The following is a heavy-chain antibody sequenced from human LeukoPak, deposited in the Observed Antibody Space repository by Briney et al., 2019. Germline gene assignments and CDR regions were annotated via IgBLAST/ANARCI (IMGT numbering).Heavy chain of an antibody. CDR3: ARDRVRDSYDA. Sequence: GGSLRLSCAASGFTVSSNYMSWVRQAPGKGLEWVAFIRYDGSNKYYADSVKGRFTISRDNAKNSLYLQMNSLRAEDTAVYYCARDRVRDSYDAWGQGTLVTVSS. CDR1: GFTVSSNY. V-gene: IGHV3-30*02. CDR2: IRYDGSNK. D-gene: IGHD3-10*01. J-gene: IGHJ5*02.